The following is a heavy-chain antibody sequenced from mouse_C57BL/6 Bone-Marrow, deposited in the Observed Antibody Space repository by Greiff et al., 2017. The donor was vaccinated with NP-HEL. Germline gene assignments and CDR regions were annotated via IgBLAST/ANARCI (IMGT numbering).Heavy chain of an antibody. Sequence: DVQLVESGGGLVKPGGSLKLSCAASGFTFSDYGMHWVRQAPEKGLEWVAYISSGSSTIYYADTVKGRFTISRDNAKNTLFLQMTSLRSEDTAMYYCARVNYLDYWGQGTTLTVSS. CDR3: ARVNYLDY. CDR1: GFTFSDYG. CDR2: ISSGSSTI. V-gene: IGHV5-17*01. J-gene: IGHJ2*01.